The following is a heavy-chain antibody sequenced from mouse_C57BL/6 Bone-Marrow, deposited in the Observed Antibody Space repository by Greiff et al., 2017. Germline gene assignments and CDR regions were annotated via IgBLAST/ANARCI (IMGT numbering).Heavy chain of an antibody. V-gene: IGHV1-26*01. CDR3: ASGLLSMDY. Sequence: EVQLQQSGPELVKPGASVKISCKASGYTFTDYYMNWVKQSHGKSLEWIGDINPNNGGTSYNQKFKGKATLTVDKSSSTAYMELRSLTSEDSAVYCCASGLLSMDYWGQGTSVTVSS. CDR1: GYTFTDYY. J-gene: IGHJ4*01. D-gene: IGHD1-1*02. CDR2: INPNNGGT.